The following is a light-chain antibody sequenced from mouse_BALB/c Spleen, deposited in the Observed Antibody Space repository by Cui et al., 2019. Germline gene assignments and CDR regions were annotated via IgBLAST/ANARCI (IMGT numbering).Light chain of an antibody. CDR3: QQRSSYPYT. V-gene: IGKV4-57*01. J-gene: IGKJ2*01. CDR2: STS. Sequence: QIVLTQSPAIMSASPGEKVTITCSASSSVSYMHWFQQKPGTSPKLVIYSTSNLASGVPARFSGSGSGTSYSLTISRMEAEDAATYYCQQRSSYPYTFGGGTKLEIK. CDR1: SSVSY.